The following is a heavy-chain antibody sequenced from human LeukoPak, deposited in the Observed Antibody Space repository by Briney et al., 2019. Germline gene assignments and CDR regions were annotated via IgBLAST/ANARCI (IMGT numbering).Heavy chain of an antibody. CDR3: ARVGNSLDY. D-gene: IGHD4-23*01. CDR1: GFTFSSYS. V-gene: IGHV3-48*04. CDR2: ISSSSSTI. Sequence: PGGSLRLSCAASGFTFSSYSMNWVRQAPGKGLEWVSYISSSSSTIYYADSVKGRFTISRDNAKNSLYLQMNSLRAEDTAVYYCARVGNSLDYWGQGTLVTVSS. J-gene: IGHJ4*02.